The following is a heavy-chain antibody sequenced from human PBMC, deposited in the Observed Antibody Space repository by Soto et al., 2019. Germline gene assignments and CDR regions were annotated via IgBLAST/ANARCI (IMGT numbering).Heavy chain of an antibody. CDR2: FNTGNGNT. CDR1: GYTFTIYA. J-gene: IGHJ3*02. CDR3: ARRVGRAFDI. Sequence: QVQLVQSGAEVKNPGASVKVSCEASGYTFTIYAIHWVRQAPGRRLEWMGWFNTGNGNTKYSHEFLGRFSITTDTSASTAYMELSSLTFEDTAVYYCARRVGRAFDIWGQGTMVTVSS. V-gene: IGHV1-3*04.